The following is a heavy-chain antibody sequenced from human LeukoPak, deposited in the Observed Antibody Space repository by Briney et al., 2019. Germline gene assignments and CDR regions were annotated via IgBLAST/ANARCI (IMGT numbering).Heavy chain of an antibody. D-gene: IGHD6-19*01. CDR3: ARGIAVAGIDY. Sequence: SETLSLTCAVYGGSFSGYYWSWIRQPPGKGLEWIGEINHSGSTNYNPSLKSRVTISVDTSKNQFSLKLSSVTAADTAVYYCARGIAVAGIDYWGQGTLVTVS. V-gene: IGHV4-34*01. CDR1: GGSFSGYY. J-gene: IGHJ4*02. CDR2: INHSGST.